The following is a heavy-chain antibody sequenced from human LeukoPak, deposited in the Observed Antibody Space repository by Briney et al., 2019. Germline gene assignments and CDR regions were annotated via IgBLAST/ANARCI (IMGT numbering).Heavy chain of an antibody. V-gene: IGHV1-46*01. CDR3: ARGEWELRVDY. CDR2: INPSGGNT. CDR1: GYTFTSYY. Sequence: ASVKVSCKASGYTFTSYYMHWVRQAPGQGLEWMGIINPSGGNTRYAQKFQGRVTMTRDTSTSTVYMELSSLRFEDTAVYYCARGEWELRVDYWGQGTLVTVSS. D-gene: IGHD1-26*01. J-gene: IGHJ4*02.